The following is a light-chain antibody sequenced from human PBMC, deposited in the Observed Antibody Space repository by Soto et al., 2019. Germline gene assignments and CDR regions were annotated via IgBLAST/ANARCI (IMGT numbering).Light chain of an antibody. CDR2: DVT. V-gene: IGLV2-14*01. CDR3: SSYRSSNTPVV. CDR1: SSDVGSHNI. Sequence: QSALTQPASVSGSPGQSITIPCTGTSSDVGSHNIVSWYQQHPGKAPKLMIYDVTNRPSGVSYRFSGSKSGNTASLTISGLQAEDEADYYCSSYRSSNTPVVFGGGTKLTVL. J-gene: IGLJ2*01.